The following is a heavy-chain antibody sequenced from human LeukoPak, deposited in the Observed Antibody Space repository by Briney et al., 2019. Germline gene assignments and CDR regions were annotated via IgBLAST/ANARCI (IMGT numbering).Heavy chain of an antibody. Sequence: GGSLRLSCAASAFTFSTYSMNWVRQAPGKGLEWVSSISRSSSYIYYADSVKGRFTISRDNAKNSLYLQMNSLRAEDTAVYYCARDRSGSSGYYYGYYYYGMDVWGQGTTVTVSS. J-gene: IGHJ6*02. CDR2: ISRSSSYI. CDR1: AFTFSTYS. D-gene: IGHD3-22*01. V-gene: IGHV3-21*04. CDR3: ARDRSGSSGYYYGYYYYGMDV.